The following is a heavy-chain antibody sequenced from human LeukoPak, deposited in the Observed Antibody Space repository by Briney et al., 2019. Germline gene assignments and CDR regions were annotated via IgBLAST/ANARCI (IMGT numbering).Heavy chain of an antibody. D-gene: IGHD3-10*01. CDR1: GYTFTSYG. J-gene: IGHJ4*02. CDR3: ARVQSPSSWFGEFKY. V-gene: IGHV1-18*01. CDR2: ISAYNGNT. Sequence: VASVKVSCKASGYTFTSYGISWVRQAPGQGLEWMGWISAYNGNTNYAQKLQGRVTMTTDTSTSTAYMELRSLRSDDTAVYYCARVQSPSSWFGEFKYWGQGTLVTVSS.